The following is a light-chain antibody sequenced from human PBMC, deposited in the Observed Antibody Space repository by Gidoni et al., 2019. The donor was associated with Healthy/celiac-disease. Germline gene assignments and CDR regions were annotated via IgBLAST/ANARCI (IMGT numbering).Light chain of an antibody. J-gene: IGKJ4*01. CDR2: DAP. CDR1: QSVSSY. Sequence: EIVLTQSPATLSVSPGERDTLSCRDSQSVSSYFAWYQQKPGQAPRLLIYDAPNRATGLPAMFSGSGSGTDFTLTISSLEPEDCAVYYCQPRSNWPLTFGGGTKVEIK. V-gene: IGKV3-11*01. CDR3: QPRSNWPLT.